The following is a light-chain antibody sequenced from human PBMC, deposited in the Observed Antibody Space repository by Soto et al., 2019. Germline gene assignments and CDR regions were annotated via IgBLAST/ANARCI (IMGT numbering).Light chain of an antibody. Sequence: QSVLTQPPSASGTPGQRVSIACSGSSSNIGRHNIYWYQQLPGMAPKLLIYRNNQRPSGVPDRFSGSKSGTSASLAISGLRSEDEAGYYCAAWDDSPRGVVFGGGTKLTVL. V-gene: IGLV1-47*01. CDR2: RNN. J-gene: IGLJ2*01. CDR1: SSNIGRHN. CDR3: AAWDDSPRGVV.